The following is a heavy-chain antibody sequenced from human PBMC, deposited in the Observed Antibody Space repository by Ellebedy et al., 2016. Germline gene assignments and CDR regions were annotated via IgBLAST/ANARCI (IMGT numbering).Heavy chain of an antibody. V-gene: IGHV3-23*01. J-gene: IGHJ5*02. CDR3: AKDQMVVVPAAIRFNP. CDR2: ISGSGGST. D-gene: IGHD2-2*01. CDR1: GFTFSSYA. Sequence: GGSLRLSXAASGFTFSSYAMSWVRQAPGKGLEWVSAISGSGGSTYYADSVKGRFTISRDNSKNTLYLQMNSLRAEDTAVYYCAKDQMVVVPAAIRFNPWGQGTLVTVSS.